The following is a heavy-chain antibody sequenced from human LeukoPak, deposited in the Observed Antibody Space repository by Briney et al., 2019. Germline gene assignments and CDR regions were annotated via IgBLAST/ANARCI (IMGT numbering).Heavy chain of an antibody. CDR1: GGSISSSSYY. CDR3: ARRYSYGFYFDY. J-gene: IGHJ4*02. Sequence: SETLSLTCTVSGGSISSSSYYWSWIRQPPGKGLEWIGYIYYSGSTNYNPSLKSRVTISVDTSKNQFSLKLSSVTAADTAVYYCARRYSYGFYFDYWGQGTLVTVSS. V-gene: IGHV4-61*05. D-gene: IGHD5-18*01. CDR2: IYYSGST.